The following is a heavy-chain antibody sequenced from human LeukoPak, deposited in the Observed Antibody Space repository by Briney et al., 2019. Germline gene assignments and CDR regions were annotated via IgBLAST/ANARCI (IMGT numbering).Heavy chain of an antibody. V-gene: IGHV3-23*01. CDR1: GFPFSSYV. CDR3: ATDEANCSGGSCYSFTY. D-gene: IGHD2-15*01. J-gene: IGHJ4*02. CDR2: ITDTGDAT. Sequence: GGSLRLSCAASGFPFSSYVMSWVRQTPGKGLQWVSTITDTGDATYYADSVKGRFTIPRDNSRNTLYLQMDSLRAEDAAVYHCATDEANCSGGSCYSFTYWGQGTLVTVSS.